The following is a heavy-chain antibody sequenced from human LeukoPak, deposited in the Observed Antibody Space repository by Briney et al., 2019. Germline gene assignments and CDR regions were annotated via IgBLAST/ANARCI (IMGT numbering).Heavy chain of an antibody. V-gene: IGHV3-21*01. Sequence: GGSLRLSCTASGFTFGDYVMSWVRQAPGKGLEWVSSISSSSAYIYYADSVKGRFTISRDNAENSLYLQMNSLRAEDTAVYYCAAAAPGTDWLDPWGQGTLITVSS. D-gene: IGHD6-13*01. CDR3: AAAAPGTDWLDP. CDR2: ISSSSAYI. CDR1: GFTFGDYV. J-gene: IGHJ5*02.